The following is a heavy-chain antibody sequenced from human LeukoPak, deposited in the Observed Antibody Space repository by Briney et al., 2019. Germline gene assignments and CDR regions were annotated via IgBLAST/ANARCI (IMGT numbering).Heavy chain of an antibody. CDR3: AELGITMIGGV. J-gene: IGHJ6*04. CDR1: GFTFSSYA. Sequence: GGSLRLSCAASGFTFSSYAMSWVRQAPGKGLEWVSAISGSGTNTYYADSVKGPFTISRDNAKNSLYLQMNSLRAEDTAVYYCAELGITMIGGVWGKGTTVTISS. CDR2: ISGSGTNT. V-gene: IGHV3-23*01. D-gene: IGHD3-10*02.